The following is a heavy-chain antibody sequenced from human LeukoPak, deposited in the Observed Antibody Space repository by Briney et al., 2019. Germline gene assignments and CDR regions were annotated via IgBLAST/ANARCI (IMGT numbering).Heavy chain of an antibody. D-gene: IGHD1-1*01. V-gene: IGHV6-1*01. CDR2: TYYRSKWYN. J-gene: IGHJ4*02. CDR3: ARDLEGGFDY. CDR1: GDIVSSGTAA. Sequence: SQTLSLTCALSGDIVSSGTAAWNWIRQSPSRGLEWLGRTYYRSKWYNNYALSVKSRITINPDTSKNQFSLQLNSVTPEDTSVYYCARDLEGGFDYWGQGTLVTVSS.